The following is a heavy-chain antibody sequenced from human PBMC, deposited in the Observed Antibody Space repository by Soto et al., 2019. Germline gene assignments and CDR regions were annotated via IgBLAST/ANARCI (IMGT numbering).Heavy chain of an antibody. V-gene: IGHV1-69*13. CDR1: GGTFSSYA. CDR3: ARDPGHQNYLRPDAFDI. Sequence: GASVKVSCKASGGTFSSYAISWVRQAPGPGLEWMGGIIPIFGTANYAQKFQGRVTITADESTSTAYMELSSLRSEDTAVYYCARDPGHQNYLRPDAFDIWGQGTMVTVS. D-gene: IGHD1-7*01. J-gene: IGHJ3*02. CDR2: IIPIFGTA.